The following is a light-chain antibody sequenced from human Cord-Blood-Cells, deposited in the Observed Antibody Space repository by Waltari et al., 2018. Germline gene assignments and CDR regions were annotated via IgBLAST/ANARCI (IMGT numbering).Light chain of an antibody. CDR1: QSISSY. J-gene: IGKJ1*01. V-gene: IGKV1-39*01. CDR2: AAS. Sequence: IQMTQSPSSLSASVRDRVPITCRASQSISSYLNWYQQKPGKAPKLLIYAASSLQSGVPSRFSGSGSGTDFTLTISSLQPEEFATYYCQQSYSTPRTFGQGTKVEIK. CDR3: QQSYSTPRT.